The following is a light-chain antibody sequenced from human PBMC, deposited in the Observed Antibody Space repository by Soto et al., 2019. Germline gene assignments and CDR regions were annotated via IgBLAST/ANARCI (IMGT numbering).Light chain of an antibody. CDR1: QSVNRY. Sequence: EIVLTQSPGTLSLSPGERATLSRRASQSVNRYLAWYQQRPGQAPRLLIYDASNRATDIPARFSGSGSGADFTLTICSLAPEDFAVYSCQQHSNWPLTFGGGTKVEI. CDR3: QQHSNWPLT. J-gene: IGKJ4*01. CDR2: DAS. V-gene: IGKV3-11*01.